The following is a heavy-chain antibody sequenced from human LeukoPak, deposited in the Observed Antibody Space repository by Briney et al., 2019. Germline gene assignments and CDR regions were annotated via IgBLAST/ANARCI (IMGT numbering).Heavy chain of an antibody. V-gene: IGHV1-46*01. D-gene: IGHD1-26*01. J-gene: IGHJ3*02. Sequence: ASVKASCKASGYTFTSYDMHWARQAPGHGLKWMGGINPIAGSARYEKKFKGRVTVTRDTSTSPSYMELRSLRSEDPAVHYCAREGKWERYDAFDIWGQGTLVTVSS. CDR1: GYTFTSYD. CDR3: AREGKWERYDAFDI. CDR2: INPIAGSA.